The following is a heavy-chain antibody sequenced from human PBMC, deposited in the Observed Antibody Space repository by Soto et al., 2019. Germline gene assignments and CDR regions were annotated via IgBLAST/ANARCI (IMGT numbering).Heavy chain of an antibody. Sequence: GASVKVSCKASGYTFTSYYMHWVRQAPGQGLEWMGIINPSGGSTSYAQKFQGRVTMTRDTSTSTVYMELSSLRSEDTAVYYCARPFSTIEEYDSSAFDSWGQGTMVTVSS. CDR2: INPSGGST. CDR3: ARPFSTIEEYDSSAFDS. D-gene: IGHD3-22*01. V-gene: IGHV1-46*01. CDR1: GYTFTSYY. J-gene: IGHJ3*02.